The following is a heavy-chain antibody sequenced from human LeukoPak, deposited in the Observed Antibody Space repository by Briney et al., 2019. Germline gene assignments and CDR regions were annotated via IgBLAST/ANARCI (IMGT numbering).Heavy chain of an antibody. D-gene: IGHD6-19*01. V-gene: IGHV1-2*02. Sequence: ASVKVSCKPSGYTFTGYYLHWVRQAPGQALEWIGWINPNIGATMYAQKFQGRVTMARDTSISTAYMELNSLRSDDTAVYYCARDRVGSGWPRPFYFENWGQGALVTVSS. CDR2: INPNIGAT. J-gene: IGHJ4*02. CDR1: GYTFTGYY. CDR3: ARDRVGSGWPRPFYFEN.